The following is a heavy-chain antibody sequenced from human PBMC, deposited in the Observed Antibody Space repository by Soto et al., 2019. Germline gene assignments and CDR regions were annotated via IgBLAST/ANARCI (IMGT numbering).Heavy chain of an antibody. CDR2: MYHSGST. Sequence: SETLSLTCAVSGGSISSGGYSWSWIRQPPGKGLEWIGYMYHSGSTYYNPSLKSRVTISVDKSKNQFSLKLSSVTAADTAVYYCARDRVATTSLGAFDIWGQGTMVTVSS. J-gene: IGHJ3*02. V-gene: IGHV4-30-2*01. CDR1: GGSISSGGYS. D-gene: IGHD5-12*01. CDR3: ARDRVATTSLGAFDI.